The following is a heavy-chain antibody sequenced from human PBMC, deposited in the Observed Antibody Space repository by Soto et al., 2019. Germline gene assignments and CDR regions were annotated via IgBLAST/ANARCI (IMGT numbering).Heavy chain of an antibody. V-gene: IGHV3-33*06. Sequence: QVQLLDSGGGVVQPGRSLRLSCAASGFRFSAFGMHWVRQAPGKGLEWVAVIWSNGINKYYADSERGRFTISRDNSKNTLDLQMNSLRAEDTALYYCVKERAPFDAFDIWGLGTMVTVSS. J-gene: IGHJ3*02. CDR2: IWSNGINK. CDR1: GFRFSAFG. CDR3: VKERAPFDAFDI.